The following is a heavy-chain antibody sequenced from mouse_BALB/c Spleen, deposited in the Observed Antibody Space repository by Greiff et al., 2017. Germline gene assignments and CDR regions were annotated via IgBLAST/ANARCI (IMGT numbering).Heavy chain of an antibody. V-gene: IGHV5-17*02. CDR2: ISSGSSTI. CDR1: GFTFSSFG. Sequence: EVKLMESGGGLVQPGGSRKLSCAASGFTFSSFGMHWVRQAPEKGLEWVAYISSGSSTIYYADTVKGRFTISRDNPKNTLFLQMTSLRSEDTAMYYCAYGSSYGGFAYWGQGTLVTVSA. J-gene: IGHJ3*01. CDR3: AYGSSYGGFAY. D-gene: IGHD1-1*01.